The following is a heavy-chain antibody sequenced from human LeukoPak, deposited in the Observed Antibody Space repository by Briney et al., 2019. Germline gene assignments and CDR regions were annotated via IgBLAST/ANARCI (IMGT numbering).Heavy chain of an antibody. CDR3: ARDSYYYDSSGKTGYYMDV. J-gene: IGHJ6*03. Sequence: GGSLRLSCGASGFTFSAYTINWVRQAAGKGLEWVSSISSTGNYKYYADSVKGRFTISRDNAKNSLYLQMNSLRAEDTAVYYCARDSYYYDSSGKTGYYMDVWGKGTTVTVSS. CDR1: GFTFSAYT. D-gene: IGHD3-22*01. V-gene: IGHV3-21*01. CDR2: ISSTGNYK.